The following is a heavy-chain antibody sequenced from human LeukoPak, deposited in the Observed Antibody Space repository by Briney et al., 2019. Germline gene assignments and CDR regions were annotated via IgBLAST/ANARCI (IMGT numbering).Heavy chain of an antibody. CDR2: INPNSGGT. D-gene: IGHD3-10*01. CDR1: GYTFSDYY. J-gene: IGHJ4*02. Sequence: ASVKVSCKASGYTFSDYYMHWVRQAPGQGLEWMGWINPNSGGTKYAQKFQGRVTMTRDTSISTAYMELSRLRSDDRAVYYCARETYGFPDYWGQGTLVTVSS. CDR3: ARETYGFPDY. V-gene: IGHV1-2*02.